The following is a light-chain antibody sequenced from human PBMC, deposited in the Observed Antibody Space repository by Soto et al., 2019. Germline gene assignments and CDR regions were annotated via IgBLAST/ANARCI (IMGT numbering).Light chain of an antibody. CDR1: QGFGND. V-gene: IGKV1-27*01. Sequence: DNQMSQSPSSLSASVRHRVTITCRASQGFGNDLAWYQQKPGKVPKLLICAASTLQSGVPSRFSGSGSGTDFTLTISSLPPEDVATYYCQKYNSAPRTFGQGTKVEIK. CDR2: AAS. CDR3: QKYNSAPRT. J-gene: IGKJ1*01.